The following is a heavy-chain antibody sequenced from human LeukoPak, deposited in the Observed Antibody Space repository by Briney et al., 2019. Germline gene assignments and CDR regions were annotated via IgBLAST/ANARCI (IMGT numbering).Heavy chain of an antibody. V-gene: IGHV3-48*01. Sequence: SGGSLRLSCAASGFPLSSCSINWVRQAPGKGLEWVSYISSSGSAIYYVDSVKGRFTVSRDNAKNSLFLQMNSPRAEDTAVYYCVRVKGSYFDYWGQGALVTVSS. CDR2: ISSSGSAI. J-gene: IGHJ4*02. CDR1: GFPLSSCS. CDR3: VRVKGSYFDY. D-gene: IGHD2-15*01.